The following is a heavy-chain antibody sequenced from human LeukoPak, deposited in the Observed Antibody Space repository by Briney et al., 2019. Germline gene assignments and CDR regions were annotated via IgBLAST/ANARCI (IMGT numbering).Heavy chain of an antibody. CDR1: GFRFSAYG. V-gene: IGHV3-23*01. D-gene: IGHD3-22*01. CDR3: ARMPITMIVVAKEDYFDY. J-gene: IGHJ4*02. CDR2: LSANGSGT. Sequence: GGSLRLSCDASGFRFSAYGMSWVRQAPGQGLEWVSGLSANGSGTFYARSVRGRFTISRDNSKNTLHLQMSSLRADDSALYYCARMPITMIVVAKEDYFDYWGQGTLVTVSS.